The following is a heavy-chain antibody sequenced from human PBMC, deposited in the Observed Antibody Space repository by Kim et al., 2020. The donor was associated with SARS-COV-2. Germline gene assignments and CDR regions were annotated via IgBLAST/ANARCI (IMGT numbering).Heavy chain of an antibody. CDR3: ARGRGWYDD. V-gene: IGHV3-7*03. CDR2: INQDGSDK. CDR1: GFTFSGYW. J-gene: IGHJ5*02. Sequence: GGSLRLSCAASGFTFSGYWMTWLCQAPGKGLEWVANINQDGSDKSYVDSVKGRFTISRDNAKKSLYLQMNSLGAEDTAVYYCARGRGWYDDWGQGTLVTVSS.